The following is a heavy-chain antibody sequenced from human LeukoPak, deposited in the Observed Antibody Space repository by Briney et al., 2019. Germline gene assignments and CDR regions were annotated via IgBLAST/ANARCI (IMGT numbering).Heavy chain of an antibody. CDR2: IRHDGSET. J-gene: IGHJ5*02. CDR3: AKDNIAAAGTHNWFDP. D-gene: IGHD6-13*01. CDR1: GFTFSRYW. V-gene: IGHV3-7*01. Sequence: GDSLRLSCAASGFTFSRYWMSWVRQARGKGLEWVANIRHDGSETYYVDSLRGRFTISRDNSKNTLYLQMNSLRAEDTAVYYCAKDNIAAAGTHNWFDPWGQGTLVTVSS.